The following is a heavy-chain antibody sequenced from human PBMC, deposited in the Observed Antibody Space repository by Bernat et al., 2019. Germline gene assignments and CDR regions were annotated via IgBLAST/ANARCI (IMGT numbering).Heavy chain of an antibody. D-gene: IGHD4-17*01. CDR2: ISTSSSTI. J-gene: IGHJ4*02. CDR1: GFTFSSYN. Sequence: EVQLVESGGGLVQPGGSLRLSCAASGFTFSSYNMNWVRQAPGKGLEWVSYISTSSSTIYYGDSVKGRFTISRDNAKNSMYLQMNSLRDEDTAIYYCARHMKSVTGGIGLVDYWGQGAPVTVSS. CDR3: ARHMKSVTGGIGLVDY. V-gene: IGHV3-48*02.